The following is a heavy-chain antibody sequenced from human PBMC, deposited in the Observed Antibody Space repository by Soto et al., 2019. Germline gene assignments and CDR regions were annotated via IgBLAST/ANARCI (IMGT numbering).Heavy chain of an antibody. CDR1: GFTFSSYG. D-gene: IGHD6-13*01. CDR3: AKDDSRIAAARAYGMDV. CDR2: ISYDGSNK. V-gene: IGHV3-30*18. Sequence: QVQLVESGGGVVQPGRSLRLSCAASGFTFSSYGMHWVRQAPGKGLEWVAVISYDGSNKYYADSVKGRFTISRDNSKNTLYLQMNSLRAEDTAVYYCAKDDSRIAAARAYGMDVWGQGTTVTVSS. J-gene: IGHJ6*02.